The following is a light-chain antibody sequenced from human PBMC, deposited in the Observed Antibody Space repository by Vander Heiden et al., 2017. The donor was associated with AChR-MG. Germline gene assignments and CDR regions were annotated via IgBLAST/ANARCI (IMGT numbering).Light chain of an antibody. CDR2: DDS. CDR3: QVWDTSGEHWV. V-gene: IGLV3-21*02. CDR1: NLGGKS. J-gene: IGLJ3*02. Sequence: SYVLTQPPSVSVAPGQTASITCGGDNLGGKSVHWYQQRPGQAPVLVTHDDSDRPPGTPERVSCTNLGNPDTLPISRVAAGDEGDYYFQVWDTSGEHWVFGGGNKLNV.